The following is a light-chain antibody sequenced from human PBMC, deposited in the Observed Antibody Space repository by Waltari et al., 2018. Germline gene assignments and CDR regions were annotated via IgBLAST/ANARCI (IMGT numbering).Light chain of an antibody. V-gene: IGKV1-9*01. CDR2: KAS. J-gene: IGKJ2*03. CDR3: RQRNSYPPYS. CDR1: QGISSY. Sequence: DIQLTHSPSSLSASVGDRVTITCRASQGISSYLAWYQQKPGKAPKLLTYKASSLQSGVPSRFSGSGSGSEFTLTISSRQPEDFAVYYCRQRNSYPPYSFGQGTKVEIK.